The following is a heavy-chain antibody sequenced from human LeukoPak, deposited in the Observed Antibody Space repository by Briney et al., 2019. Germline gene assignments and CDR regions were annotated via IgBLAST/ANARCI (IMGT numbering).Heavy chain of an antibody. Sequence: PGGSLRLSCAASGFTFSSYSMNWVRQAPGKGLKWVSSISSSSSYIYYADSVKGRFTISRDNAKNSLYLQMNSLRAEDTAVYYCARTRYPGYYFDYWGQGTLVTVSS. J-gene: IGHJ4*02. CDR2: ISSSSSYI. D-gene: IGHD1-1*01. CDR3: ARTRYPGYYFDY. CDR1: GFTFSSYS. V-gene: IGHV3-21*01.